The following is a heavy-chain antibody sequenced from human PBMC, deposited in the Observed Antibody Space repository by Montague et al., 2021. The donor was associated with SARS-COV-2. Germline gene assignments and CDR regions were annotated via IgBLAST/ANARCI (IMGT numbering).Heavy chain of an antibody. CDR3: AKSKVVFMLYVMRDHSDH. D-gene: IGHD2-8*01. Sequence: SLRLSCAVAGFTFNNHGMHWVRQAPGKGLEWVSYISYEGSKGFYADSVRGRFTISRDGSKNTLYLQMNSLRVEDTATYYCAKSKVVFMLYVMRDHSDHLGQGSLVTVSP. V-gene: IGHV3-33*03. CDR1: GFTFNNHG. CDR2: ISYEGSKG. J-gene: IGHJ4*02.